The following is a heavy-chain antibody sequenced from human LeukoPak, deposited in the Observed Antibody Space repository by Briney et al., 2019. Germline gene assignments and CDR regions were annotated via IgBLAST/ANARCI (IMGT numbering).Heavy chain of an antibody. CDR3: AKDRREHRLEGSFDN. CDR1: GFSFSSYS. Sequence: RPGGSLRLSCAASGFSFSSYSMNWVRQAPGKGLEWVSYISSSASTIYYAYSVRGRFTISRDNAKNSLYLQMNSLRAEDTAIYYCAKDRREHRLEGSFDNWGQGTLVTVSS. D-gene: IGHD3-3*01. CDR2: ISSSASTI. J-gene: IGHJ4*02. V-gene: IGHV3-48*01.